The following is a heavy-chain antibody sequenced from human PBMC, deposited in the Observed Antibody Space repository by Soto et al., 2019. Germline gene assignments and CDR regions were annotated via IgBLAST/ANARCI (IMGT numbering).Heavy chain of an antibody. CDR2: ISGSGGST. Sequence: PGGSLRLSCAASRFTFSSYDMSWVRQAPGKGLEWVSAISGSGGSTYYADSVKGRFTISRDNSKNTLYLQMNSLRAEDTAVYYCAKDPPNYDTLTGYYPDDAFDIWGQGTMVTVS. J-gene: IGHJ3*02. CDR1: RFTFSSYD. CDR3: AKDPPNYDTLTGYYPDDAFDI. D-gene: IGHD3-9*01. V-gene: IGHV3-23*01.